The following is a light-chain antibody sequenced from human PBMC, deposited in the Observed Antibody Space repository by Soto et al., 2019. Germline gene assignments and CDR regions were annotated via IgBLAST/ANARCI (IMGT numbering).Light chain of an antibody. CDR3: QQYNSWPPLIT. J-gene: IGKJ4*01. Sequence: EIVMTQSPATLSVSPGERATLSCRASQTINSNLAWYQLKPGQAPRLLIYGASTRATGVPPRFGGSGSGTDFTLTISSLQSEDFAVYYCQQYNSWPPLITFGGGTKVEIK. CDR2: GAS. V-gene: IGKV3-15*01. CDR1: QTINSN.